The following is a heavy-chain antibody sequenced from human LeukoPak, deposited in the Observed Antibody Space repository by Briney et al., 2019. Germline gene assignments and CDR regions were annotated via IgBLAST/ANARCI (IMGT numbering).Heavy chain of an antibody. CDR3: ARLKQQQLPDI. Sequence: SETLSLTCAVSGYSINSGYYWGWIRQPPGKGLEWIGSIYHSGSTYYNPSLKSRVTISVDTSKNQFSLKLSSVTAADTAVYYCARLKQQQLPDIWGQGTMVTVSS. CDR2: IYHSGST. V-gene: IGHV4-38-2*01. CDR1: GYSINSGYY. J-gene: IGHJ3*02. D-gene: IGHD6-13*01.